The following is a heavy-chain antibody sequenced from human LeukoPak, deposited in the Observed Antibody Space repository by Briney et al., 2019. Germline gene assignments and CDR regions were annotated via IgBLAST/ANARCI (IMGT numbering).Heavy chain of an antibody. CDR3: TRDMGSYYGH. Sequence: SETLSLTCTVSGGSISSYYWTWIGQPGGKGLEWIGRIYSSGNTNYNPSLKSRVSMSVDTSKNQFSLKLSSVTAADTAVYYCTRDMGSYYGHWGQGTLLTVSS. V-gene: IGHV4-4*07. CDR1: GGSISSYY. J-gene: IGHJ4*02. D-gene: IGHD3-10*01. CDR2: IYSSGNT.